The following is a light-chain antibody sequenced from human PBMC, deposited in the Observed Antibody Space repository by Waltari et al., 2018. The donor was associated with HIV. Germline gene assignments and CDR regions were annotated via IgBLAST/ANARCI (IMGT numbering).Light chain of an antibody. V-gene: IGLV3-19*01. Sequence: SSELTQDPAVSVALGQTVRITCQGDSLRSYYASWYQQKPGQAPVLVIYGKNNRPSGIPDRFSGSSSGNAASLTITRAQAEDEADYYCNSRDSSGNHPHVVFGGGTKLTVL. CDR2: GKN. J-gene: IGLJ2*01. CDR3: NSRDSSGNHPHVV. CDR1: SLRSYY.